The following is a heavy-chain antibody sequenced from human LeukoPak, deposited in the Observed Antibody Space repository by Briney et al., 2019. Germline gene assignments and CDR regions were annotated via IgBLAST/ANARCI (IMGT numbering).Heavy chain of an antibody. V-gene: IGHV4-59*01. CDR3: ARVADWNALEY. Sequence: SETLSLTCTVSGGSLNNYYWSWIRQPPGKALEWVGYIFYTGGTNYNPSLKSRVTISVDTSKNQFSLKLNSVTAADTALYYCARVADWNALEYWGQGILVTVSS. D-gene: IGHD1-1*01. CDR1: GGSLNNYY. J-gene: IGHJ4*02. CDR2: IFYTGGT.